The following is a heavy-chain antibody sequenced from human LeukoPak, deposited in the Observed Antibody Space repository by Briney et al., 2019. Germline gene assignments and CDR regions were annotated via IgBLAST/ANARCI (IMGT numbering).Heavy chain of an antibody. CDR1: GYTFTSYY. V-gene: IGHV1-46*01. J-gene: IGHJ4*02. CDR3: ARVRGSSWSFDY. D-gene: IGHD6-13*01. CDR2: INPSGGST. Sequence: ASVKVSCKASGYTFTSYYMHWVRQAPGQGLEWMGIINPSGGSTSYAQKFQGRATMTRDTSTSTAYMELSSLRSEDTAVYYCARVRGSSWSFDYWGQGTLVTVSS.